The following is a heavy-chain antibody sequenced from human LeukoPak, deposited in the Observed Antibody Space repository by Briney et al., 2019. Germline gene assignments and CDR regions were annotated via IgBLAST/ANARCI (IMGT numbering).Heavy chain of an antibody. CDR1: GYTFTSYG. J-gene: IGHJ4*02. CDR3: ARDLDIAVAGTGSGY. Sequence: ASVKVSCKASGYTFTSYGISWVRQAPGQGLEWMGWISAYNGNTNYAQKLQGRVTMTTDTSTSTAYVELRSLRSDDTAVYYCARDLDIAVAGTGSGYWGQGTLVTVSS. CDR2: ISAYNGNT. D-gene: IGHD6-19*01. V-gene: IGHV1-18*01.